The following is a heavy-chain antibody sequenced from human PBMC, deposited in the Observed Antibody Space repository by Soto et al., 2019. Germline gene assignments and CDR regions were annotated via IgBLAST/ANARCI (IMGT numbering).Heavy chain of an antibody. CDR1: GYSFTTYW. Sequence: GESLKISCKGFGYSFTTYWIGWVRQMPGKGLEWMGIINPGDSQTRYSPSFQGQVTISVDKSINTAYLQWSSLKASDTAMYYCARRKLNRPIDQDNPFDPWGQGTLVTVSS. CDR3: ARRKLNRPIDQDNPFDP. CDR2: INPGDSQT. V-gene: IGHV5-51*01. D-gene: IGHD2-15*01. J-gene: IGHJ5*02.